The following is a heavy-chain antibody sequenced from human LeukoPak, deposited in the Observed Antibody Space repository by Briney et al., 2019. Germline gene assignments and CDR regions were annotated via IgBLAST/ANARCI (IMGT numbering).Heavy chain of an antibody. Sequence: ASVKVSCKTSGYTFTSYGISWVRQAPGQGLEWMGWTSSFSDNTKYAEKFQGRVTMTTEISTRTAYMELRSLRFDDTAVYYCARVQVKTRGSYFRDDYWGQGTLVTVSS. CDR1: GYTFTSYG. CDR3: ARVQVKTRGSYFRDDY. V-gene: IGHV1-18*01. D-gene: IGHD3-16*01. J-gene: IGHJ4*02. CDR2: TSSFSDNT.